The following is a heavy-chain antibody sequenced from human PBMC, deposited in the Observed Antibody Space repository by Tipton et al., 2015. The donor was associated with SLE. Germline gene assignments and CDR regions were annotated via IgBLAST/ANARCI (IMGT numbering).Heavy chain of an antibody. V-gene: IGHV4-61*05. CDR2: IYYSGST. J-gene: IGHJ3*02. Sequence: LRLSCTVSGGSISSSSYYWSWIRQPPGKGLEWIGYIYYSGSTNYNPSLKSRVTISVDTSKNQFSLKLSSVTAADTAVYYCARGQGDAFDIWGQGTMVTVSS. CDR1: GGSISSSSYY. CDR3: ARGQGDAFDI.